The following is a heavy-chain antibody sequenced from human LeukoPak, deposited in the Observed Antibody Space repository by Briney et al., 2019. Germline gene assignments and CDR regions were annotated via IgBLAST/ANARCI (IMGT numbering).Heavy chain of an antibody. CDR1: GFTFSTYA. Sequence: GGSLRLSCAASGFTFSTYAMTWVRQAPGRGLEWVSAISGGGSTTYYADSVKGRFTISRDNSKNTLYVQMNSLRAEDTAVYYCAKDGGYWGQGTLVTVSS. D-gene: IGHD3-3*01. J-gene: IGHJ4*02. CDR2: ISGGGSTT. V-gene: IGHV3-23*01. CDR3: AKDGGY.